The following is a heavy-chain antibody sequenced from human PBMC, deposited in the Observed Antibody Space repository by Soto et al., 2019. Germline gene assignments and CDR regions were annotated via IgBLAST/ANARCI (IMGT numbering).Heavy chain of an antibody. CDR1: GFSFSSYA. CDR2: ISYDGSNK. V-gene: IGHV3-30-3*01. CDR3: ARGDLNRRKPFDY. Sequence: QVQLVESGGGVVQPGRSLRLSCAASGFSFSSYAMHWVRQAPGKGLEWVAVISYDGSNKYYADSVKGRFTISRDNSKNTLYLQMNSLRAEDTAVYYCARGDLNRRKPFDYWGQGTLVTVSS. J-gene: IGHJ4*02.